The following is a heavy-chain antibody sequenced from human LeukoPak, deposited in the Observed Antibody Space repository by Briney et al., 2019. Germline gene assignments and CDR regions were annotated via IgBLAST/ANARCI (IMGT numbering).Heavy chain of an antibody. CDR2: IYYSGST. V-gene: IGHV4-39*01. CDR3: ASWGASHHYFDS. Sequence: SETLSLTCTVSGGSISSSSYYWGWIRQPPGKGLEWIGSIYYSGSTYYNPSLKSRVTISVDTSKNQFSLKLTSVTAADTAVYYCASWGASHHYFDSWGRGTLVTVSS. CDR1: GGSISSSSYY. J-gene: IGHJ4*02. D-gene: IGHD1-26*01.